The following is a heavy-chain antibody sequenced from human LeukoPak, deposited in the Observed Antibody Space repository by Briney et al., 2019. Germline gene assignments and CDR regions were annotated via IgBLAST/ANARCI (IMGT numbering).Heavy chain of an antibody. Sequence: GGSLRLSCAASGLTFSNYWMSWARQAPGKGLEWVANIKEDGGEENYVGSVKGRFTISRDNSKNTLYLQMNSLRAEDTAVYYCAKDWLLFFQYYYDSSGYSLFDLWGRGTLVTVSS. CDR2: IKEDGGEE. CDR3: AKDWLLFFQYYYDSSGYSLFDL. CDR1: GLTFSNYW. D-gene: IGHD3-22*01. J-gene: IGHJ2*01. V-gene: IGHV3-7*01.